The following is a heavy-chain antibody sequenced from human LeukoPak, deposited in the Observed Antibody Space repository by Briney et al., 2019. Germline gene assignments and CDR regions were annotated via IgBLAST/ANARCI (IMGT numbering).Heavy chain of an antibody. J-gene: IGHJ6*03. CDR1: GFTFSSYV. CDR2: ITGSGGRT. Sequence: GGSLRPSCAASGFTFSSYVMSWVRQAPGKGLEWVSTITGSGGRTYYADSVKGPFTISRDNSQNTVSLQLNNLRIEDTALYYCAKTSLSDPSGHYYYMDVWGKGTTVTVSS. V-gene: IGHV3-23*01. D-gene: IGHD3-3*01. CDR3: AKTSLSDPSGHYYYMDV.